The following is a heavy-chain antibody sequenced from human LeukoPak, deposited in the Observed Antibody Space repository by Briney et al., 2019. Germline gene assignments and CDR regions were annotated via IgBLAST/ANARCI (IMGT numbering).Heavy chain of an antibody. D-gene: IGHD4-17*01. CDR3: AREPATVTTAPYFDY. CDR2: ISYDGSNK. CDR1: GFTFSSYA. J-gene: IGHJ4*02. V-gene: IGHV3-30-3*01. Sequence: PGGSLRLSCAASGFTFSSYAMHWVRQAPGKGLEWVAVISYDGSNKYYADSVKGRFTISRDNSKNTLYLQMNSLRAEDTAVYYCAREPATVTTAPYFDYWGQGTLVTVSS.